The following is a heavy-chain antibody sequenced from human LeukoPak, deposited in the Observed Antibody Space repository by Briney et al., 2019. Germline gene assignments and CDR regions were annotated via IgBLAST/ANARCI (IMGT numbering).Heavy chain of an antibody. Sequence: GSLRLSCAASGFTFSSFDMHWVRQPTGQGLEWVSTIGTASDTYYPGSVEGRFTLSRDNAKNSLYLQMNSLPAGDTAVYYCARGPPRGKYYYMDVWGKGTTVTVSS. J-gene: IGHJ6*03. CDR3: ARGPPRGKYYYMDV. CDR2: IGTASDT. CDR1: GFTFSSFD. V-gene: IGHV3-13*01. D-gene: IGHD1-1*01.